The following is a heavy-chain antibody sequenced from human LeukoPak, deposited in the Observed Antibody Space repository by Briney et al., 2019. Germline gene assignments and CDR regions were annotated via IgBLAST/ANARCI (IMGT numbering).Heavy chain of an antibody. J-gene: IGHJ6*02. Sequence: SETLSLTCAVYGGSFSGYYWSWIRQPPGKGLEWIGEINHSGSTNYNPSLKSRVTISVDTSKNQFSLKLSSVTAADTAVYYCARLPPPTLGPNPLYYGMDVWGQGTTVTVSS. CDR2: INHSGST. V-gene: IGHV4-34*01. CDR3: ARLPPPTLGPNPLYYGMDV. D-gene: IGHD1-14*01. CDR1: GGSFSGYY.